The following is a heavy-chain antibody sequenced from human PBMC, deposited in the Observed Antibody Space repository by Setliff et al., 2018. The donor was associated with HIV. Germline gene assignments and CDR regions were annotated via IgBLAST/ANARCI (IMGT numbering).Heavy chain of an antibody. CDR2: IYYTGIT. D-gene: IGHD3-9*01. CDR1: GDSISFYY. J-gene: IGHJ4*02. V-gene: IGHV4-59*01. Sequence: AETLSLTCTVSGDSISFYYWSWIRQPPGKGLEWIGYIYYTGITTYNPSLKSRVTISVDTSKNQFSLKLSSVTAADTAVYYCVRGGYYDILTGYSNGFDYWGQGTLVTVSS. CDR3: VRGGYYDILTGYSNGFDY.